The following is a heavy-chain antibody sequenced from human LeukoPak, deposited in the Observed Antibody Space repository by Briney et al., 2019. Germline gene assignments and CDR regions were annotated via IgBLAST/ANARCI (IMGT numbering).Heavy chain of an antibody. CDR3: AKVRYYDSSGHHYYFDY. V-gene: IGHV3-23*01. J-gene: IGHJ4*02. CDR1: AFTFSNYA. D-gene: IGHD3-22*01. Sequence: PGGSLRLSCADSAFTFSNYAMSWVRQAPGKGLKWVSTISGGGDSTYSTGSVKGRFTISRDNSKNTLYLQMNSLRAEDTALYYCAKVRYYDSSGHHYYFDYWGQGTLVTVSS. CDR2: ISGGGDST.